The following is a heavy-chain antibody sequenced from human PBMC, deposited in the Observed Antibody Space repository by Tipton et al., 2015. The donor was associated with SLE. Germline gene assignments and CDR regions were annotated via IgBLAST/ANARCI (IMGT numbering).Heavy chain of an antibody. CDR2: ISWNGGSI. CDR3: AKGNTIRVWPEDNWYYYGMDV. Sequence: SLRLSCAASGFSLDDYAMHWVRQAPGKGLEWVSGISWNGGSIGYADSVKGRFTISRDNAKNSLNLQMNSLRLEDTALYYCAKGNTIRVWPEDNWYYYGMDVWGQGTTVTVS. J-gene: IGHJ6*02. CDR1: GFSLDDYA. D-gene: IGHD1-1*01. V-gene: IGHV3-9*01.